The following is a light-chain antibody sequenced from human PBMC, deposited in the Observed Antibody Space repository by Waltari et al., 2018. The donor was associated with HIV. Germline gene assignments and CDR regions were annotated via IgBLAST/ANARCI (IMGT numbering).Light chain of an antibody. J-gene: IGKJ2*01. Sequence: DVQMTQSPSSLSASVGDTVTITCRAGQPISSYLNWYQQKPGRGPKLLIYVASTLESGVPSRFSGSGSGTEFTLTISSLQPEDFARYYCQQSYSSPPTFGQGTNLEIK. CDR1: QPISSY. CDR2: VAS. V-gene: IGKV1-39*01. CDR3: QQSYSSPPT.